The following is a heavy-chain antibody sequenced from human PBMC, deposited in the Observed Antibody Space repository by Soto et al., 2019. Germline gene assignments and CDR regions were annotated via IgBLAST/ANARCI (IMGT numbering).Heavy chain of an antibody. CDR3: ARDGVITFGGVIVFYYYYYMDV. V-gene: IGHV3-7*01. Sequence: GSLRLSCAASGFTFSSYWMSWVRQAPGKGLEWVANIKQDGSEKYYVDSVKGRFTISRDNAKNSLYLQMNSLRAEDTAVYYCARDGVITFGGVIVFYYYYYMDVWGKGTTVTVSS. CDR2: IKQDGSEK. J-gene: IGHJ6*03. CDR1: GFTFSSYW. D-gene: IGHD3-16*02.